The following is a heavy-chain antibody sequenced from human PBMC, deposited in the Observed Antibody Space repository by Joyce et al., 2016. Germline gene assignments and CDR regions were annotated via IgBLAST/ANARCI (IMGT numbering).Heavy chain of an antibody. CDR1: GGSFSGYY. J-gene: IGHJ4*02. CDR3: ARDHYYFDGSGYHDY. D-gene: IGHD3-22*01. Sequence: QVQLQQWGAGLLNPSESLSLTCAVYGGSFSGYYWRWIRQSPGKGLEWIGERNHSGSTNYNPSFKSRLTIAVDTSKSQLSLKLSSVTAADTAVYYCARDHYYFDGSGYHDYWGQGTLVTVSS. CDR2: RNHSGST. V-gene: IGHV4-34*01.